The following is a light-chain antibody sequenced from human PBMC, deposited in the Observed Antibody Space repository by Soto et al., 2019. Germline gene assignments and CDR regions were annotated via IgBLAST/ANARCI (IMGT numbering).Light chain of an antibody. Sequence: EIVLTQSPGTLSLSPGERATLSCRASQTVSSSYLAWYQQKPGQTPRLLIYGASSRATGIPDRFGGSGSGTDFTLSISRLEPEDFAVYHCHYHSNSFQTFGQGTKLEIK. CDR3: HYHSNSFQT. CDR2: GAS. CDR1: QTVSSSY. J-gene: IGKJ2*01. V-gene: IGKV3-20*01.